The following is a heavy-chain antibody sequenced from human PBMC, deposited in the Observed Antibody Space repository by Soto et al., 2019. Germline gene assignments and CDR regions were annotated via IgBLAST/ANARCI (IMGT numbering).Heavy chain of an antibody. CDR3: ARNASGGFDS. J-gene: IGHJ4*02. Sequence: QVQLVQSGAQVKKPGASVKVSCKASGYTFSSSSISWVRQAPGQGLECMGWVSVYNGNTNYAQTLRGGVPMSTDASTGTAYMDLRSLRSDDPAVYYCARNASGGFDSWGQGTLVTVSS. CDR2: VSVYNGNT. D-gene: IGHD3-16*01. V-gene: IGHV1-18*01. CDR1: GYTFSSSS.